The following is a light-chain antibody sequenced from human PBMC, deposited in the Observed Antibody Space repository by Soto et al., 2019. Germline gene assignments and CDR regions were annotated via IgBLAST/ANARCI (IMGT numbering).Light chain of an antibody. CDR1: QSARSTF. Sequence: EIVLTQSPGTLSLSPGERATLSCRASQSARSTFLAWYQQKPGQAPRLLIYAASSRATGIPDRFSGSGSGTDFSLTISRLEPEDFAVYYCQQYGSSPLTFGGGTKVEIK. J-gene: IGKJ4*01. V-gene: IGKV3-20*01. CDR2: AAS. CDR3: QQYGSSPLT.